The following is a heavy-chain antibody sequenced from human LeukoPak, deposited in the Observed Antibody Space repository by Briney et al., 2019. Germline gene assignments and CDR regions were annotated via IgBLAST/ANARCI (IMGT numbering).Heavy chain of an antibody. Sequence: SVKVSCKASGGTFSSYAISWVRQAPGQGLEWMGGIIPIFGTANYAQKFQGRVTITADESTSTAYMELCSLRSEDTAVYYCASDLGELSIDYWGQGTLVTVSS. V-gene: IGHV1-69*01. D-gene: IGHD3-10*01. CDR3: ASDLGELSIDY. CDR1: GGTFSSYA. J-gene: IGHJ4*02. CDR2: IIPIFGTA.